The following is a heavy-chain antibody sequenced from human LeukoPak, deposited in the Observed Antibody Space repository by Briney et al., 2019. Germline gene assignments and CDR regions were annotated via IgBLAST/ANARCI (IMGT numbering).Heavy chain of an antibody. Sequence: GGSLRLSCAASGFTFSTYTMNWVPQAPGRGLEWFSTINGGGDRYYAESVKGRFTISRDNAKSTLYLQMNSLRAEDTAVYYWARETTVVTGYYFDYWGQGTLVTVSS. CDR2: INGGGDR. CDR1: GFTFSTYT. J-gene: IGHJ4*02. V-gene: IGHV3-23*01. CDR3: ARETTVVTGYYFDY. D-gene: IGHD4-23*01.